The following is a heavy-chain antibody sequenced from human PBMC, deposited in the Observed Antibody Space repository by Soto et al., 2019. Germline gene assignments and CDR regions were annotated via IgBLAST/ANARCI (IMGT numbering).Heavy chain of an antibody. D-gene: IGHD1-26*01. CDR2: ISYDGSKT. V-gene: IGHV3-30*19. Sequence: QVQLVESGGGVVQPGESLRLSCAASGFSFSGYGMHWVRQAPGKGLEWVAVISYDGSKTYYAESVKGRFSISRDNSKNTLYLQMNSLSADDAAVYYCARGVVGVGAINYWGQGTLVTVS. CDR1: GFSFSGYG. J-gene: IGHJ4*02. CDR3: ARGVVGVGAINY.